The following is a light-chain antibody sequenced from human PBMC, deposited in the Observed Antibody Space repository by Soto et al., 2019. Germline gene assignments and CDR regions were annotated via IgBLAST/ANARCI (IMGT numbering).Light chain of an antibody. CDR1: QDINKW. V-gene: IGKV1-12*01. CDR3: QQANSFPRT. Sequence: DIQMTQSPSSVSASVGDRVTITCRASQDINKWLAWYQQIPGKAPNLLIYAASSLQSGVPSRFSGSGSGTDFTLTISSPPPEDSATYCCQQANSFPRTFGQGTKLEI. J-gene: IGKJ2*01. CDR2: AAS.